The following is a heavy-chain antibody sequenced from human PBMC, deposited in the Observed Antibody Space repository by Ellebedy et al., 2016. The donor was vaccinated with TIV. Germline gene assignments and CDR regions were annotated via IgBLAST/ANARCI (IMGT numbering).Heavy chain of an antibody. V-gene: IGHV3-23*01. CDR2: ISGSGGST. J-gene: IGHJ3*02. D-gene: IGHD1-1*01. CDR1: GFTFSSYA. CDR3: AKVLQLERPPPDAFDI. Sequence: PGGSLRLSCAASGFTFSSYAMSWVRQAPGKGLEWVSAISGSGGSTYYADSVKGRFTISRDNSKNTLYLQMNSLRAEDTAVYYCAKVLQLERPPPDAFDIWGQGTMVTVSS.